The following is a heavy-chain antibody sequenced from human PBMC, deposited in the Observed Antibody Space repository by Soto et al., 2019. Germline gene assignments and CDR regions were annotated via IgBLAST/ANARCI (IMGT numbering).Heavy chain of an antibody. CDR3: ARHYGLMSTYYYYYYMDV. CDR2: IYPGDSDT. V-gene: IGHV5-51*01. CDR1: GYSFTSYW. Sequence: GESLKISCKVSGYSFTSYWIGWVRQMPGKGLEWMGIIYPGDSDTRYSPSFQGQVTISADKSISTAYLQWSSLKASDTAMYYCARHYGLMSTYYYYYYMDVWGKGTTVTVSS. D-gene: IGHD3-10*01. J-gene: IGHJ6*03.